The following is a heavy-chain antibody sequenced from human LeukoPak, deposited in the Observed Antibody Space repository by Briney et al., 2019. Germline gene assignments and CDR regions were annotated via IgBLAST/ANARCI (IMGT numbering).Heavy chain of an antibody. J-gene: IGHJ4*02. CDR1: GFIVSSRY. D-gene: IGHD5-24*01. CDR3: AREMTIITYSFDS. CDR2: IYSGVGT. Sequence: GGSLRLSCAASGFIVSSRYMSWVRQAPGKGLEWVSAIYSGVGTNYADSVKGRFTISRDNSRNTLYLQMNSLRAEDTAVYYCAREMTIITYSFDSWGQGTLVTVSS. V-gene: IGHV3-53*01.